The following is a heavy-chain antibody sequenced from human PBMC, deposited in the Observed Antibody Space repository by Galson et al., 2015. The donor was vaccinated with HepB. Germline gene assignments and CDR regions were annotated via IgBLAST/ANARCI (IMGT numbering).Heavy chain of an antibody. V-gene: IGHV1-18*04. J-gene: IGHJ4*02. CDR3: TYTALSEDDIVLIRGVLDY. D-gene: IGHD2-15*01. CDR1: GYTFTSNG. Sequence: SVKVSCKASGYTFTSNGISWVRQTPGQGLEWLGWISTYGGNTNYAQKFQGRITITADNSASSAYMQLSSLRSDDTAVYYCTYTALSEDDIVLIRGVLDYWGQGTLVTVSS. CDR2: ISTYGGNT.